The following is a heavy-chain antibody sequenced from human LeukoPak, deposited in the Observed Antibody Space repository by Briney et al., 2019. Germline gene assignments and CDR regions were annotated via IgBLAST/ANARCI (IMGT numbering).Heavy chain of an antibody. CDR2: IYTSGST. D-gene: IGHD2-15*01. V-gene: IGHV4-61*02. CDR1: GGSISSGSYY. J-gene: IGHJ2*01. CDR3: ARDVLNTPQSSWYFDL. Sequence: PSETLSLTCTVSGGSISSGSYYWSWIRQPAGKGLEWIGRIYTSGSTNYNPSLKSRVTISVDTSKNQFSLKLSSVTAADTAVYYCARDVLNTPQSSWYFDLWGRGTLVTVSS.